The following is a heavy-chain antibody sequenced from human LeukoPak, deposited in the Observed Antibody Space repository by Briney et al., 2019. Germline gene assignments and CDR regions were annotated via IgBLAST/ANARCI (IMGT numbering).Heavy chain of an antibody. V-gene: IGHV4-39*02. CDR1: GGSISSSSYY. CDR2: IYYSGST. CDR3: ARDHYGSGSYYKGYYYYYMDV. D-gene: IGHD3-10*01. Sequence: SETLSLTCTVPGGSISSSSYYWGWIRQPPGKGLEWIGSIYYSGSTYYNPSLKSRVTISVDTSKNQFSLKLSSVTAADTAVYYCARDHYGSGSYYKGYYYYYMDVWGKGTTVTISS. J-gene: IGHJ6*03.